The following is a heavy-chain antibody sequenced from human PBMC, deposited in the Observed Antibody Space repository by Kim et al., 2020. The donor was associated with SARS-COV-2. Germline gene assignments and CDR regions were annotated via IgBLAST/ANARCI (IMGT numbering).Heavy chain of an antibody. Sequence: SETLSLTCTVSGGSISSGGYYWSWIRQHPGKGLEWIGYIYYSGSTHYNPSLKSRVAISVDTSKNQFSLKLSSVTAADTAVYYCARHTYGGSGLSWFDPWGQGTLATVSS. CDR2: IYYSGST. CDR3: ARHTYGGSGLSWFDP. V-gene: IGHV4-31*03. CDR1: GGSISSGGYY. D-gene: IGHD3-10*01. J-gene: IGHJ5*02.